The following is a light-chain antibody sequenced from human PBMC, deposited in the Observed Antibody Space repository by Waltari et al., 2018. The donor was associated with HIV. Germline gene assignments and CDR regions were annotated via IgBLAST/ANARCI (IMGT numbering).Light chain of an antibody. CDR2: GAS. V-gene: IGKV1-8*01. Sequence: ATRMTQSPPSVSAVTGETVTITCRASRDIDTHLAWYQHTPGSAPHLLIYGASTLQKGVPPRFNGSGSGTSFSLTVTCLQSEDFATFFCQQYHESPRTFGQGTTVEV. J-gene: IGKJ1*01. CDR3: QQYHESPRT. CDR1: RDIDTH.